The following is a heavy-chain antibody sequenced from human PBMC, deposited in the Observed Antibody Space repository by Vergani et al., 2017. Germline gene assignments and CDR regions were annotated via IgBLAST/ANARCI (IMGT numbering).Heavy chain of an antibody. CDR2: IYHSGST. CDR3: ARDLYSYDSSGXRAY. Sequence: QVQLQESGPGLVKPSETLSLTCTVSGYSISSGYYWGWIRQPPGKGLEWIGSIYHSGSTYYNPSLKSRVTRSVDTSKNQFSLKLSSVTAADTAVYYCARDLYSYDSSGXRAYWGQGTLVTVSS. V-gene: IGHV4-38-2*02. J-gene: IGHJ4*02. D-gene: IGHD3-22*01. CDR1: GYSISSGYY.